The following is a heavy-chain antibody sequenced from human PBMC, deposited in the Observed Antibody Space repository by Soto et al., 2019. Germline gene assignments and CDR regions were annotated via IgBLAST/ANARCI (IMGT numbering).Heavy chain of an antibody. CDR1: GASLSSISYY. CDR3: ASRHCSGGSRYNPGFDS. J-gene: IGHJ4*02. CDR2: IFFTGNI. D-gene: IGHD2-15*01. Sequence: NPSETLSLTCTVSGASLSSISYYWGWIRQPPGKGLEWVGSIFFTGNIYYNPSLKSRVTISVDTSRNQFSLMVNSVTAADTAVYYCASRHCSGGSRYNPGFDSWGQGALVTVSS. V-gene: IGHV4-39*01.